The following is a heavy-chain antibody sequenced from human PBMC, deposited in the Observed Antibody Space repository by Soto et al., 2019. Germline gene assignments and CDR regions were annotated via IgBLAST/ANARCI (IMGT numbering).Heavy chain of an antibody. D-gene: IGHD2-2*01. J-gene: IGHJ6*02. CDR1: GYTFTSYA. CDR2: INAGNGNT. V-gene: IGHV1-3*01. CDR3: AKDFVVVPAAPAPQYSYYGMDV. Sequence: ASVNGSCKASGYTFTSYAMHWVRQAPGQRLEWMGWINAGNGNTKYSQKYQGRVTITRDTSASTAYMELSSLRSEDTAVYYCAKDFVVVPAAPAPQYSYYGMDVWGQGTTVTVSS.